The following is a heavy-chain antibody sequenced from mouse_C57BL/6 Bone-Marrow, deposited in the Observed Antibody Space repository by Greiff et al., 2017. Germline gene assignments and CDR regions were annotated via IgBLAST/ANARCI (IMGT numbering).Heavy chain of an antibody. D-gene: IGHD2-4*01. CDR2: ISYSGST. J-gene: IGHJ4*01. CDR3: ARRGDDYGPNYYAMDY. CDR1: GYSITSDY. Sequence: EVQLQESGPGLAKPSQTLSLTCSVTGYSITSDYWHWIRKFPGNKLEYMGYISYSGSTYYNPSLKSRISITRDTSKNQYYLQLNSVTTEDTATYYCARRGDDYGPNYYAMDYWGQGTSVTVSS. V-gene: IGHV3-8*01.